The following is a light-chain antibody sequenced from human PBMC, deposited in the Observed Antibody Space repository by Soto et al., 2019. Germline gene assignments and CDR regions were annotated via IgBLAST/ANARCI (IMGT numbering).Light chain of an antibody. Sequence: QAVVTQPASVSGSPGQSITISCTGTSSDVGSYHLVSWYQQHPGKAPKLMIYEGSKRPSGVSNRFSGSKSGNTSSLPISGLQAEDEADYYCCSYAGSSTLVFGGGTKLTVL. V-gene: IGLV2-23*01. J-gene: IGLJ2*01. CDR3: CSYAGSSTLV. CDR1: SSDVGSYHL. CDR2: EGS.